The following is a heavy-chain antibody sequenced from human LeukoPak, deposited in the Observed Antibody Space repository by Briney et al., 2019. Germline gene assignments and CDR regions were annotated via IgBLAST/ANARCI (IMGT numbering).Heavy chain of an antibody. Sequence: PSETLSLTCAVYGGSFSGYYWSWIRQPPGKGLEWIGEINHSGSTNYNPSLKSRVTISVDTSKNQFSLKLSSVTAADTAVYYCARQRYSYGRRSWNWYFDLWGRGTLVTVSS. D-gene: IGHD5-18*01. J-gene: IGHJ2*01. CDR2: INHSGST. V-gene: IGHV4-34*01. CDR3: ARQRYSYGRRSWNWYFDL. CDR1: GGSFSGYY.